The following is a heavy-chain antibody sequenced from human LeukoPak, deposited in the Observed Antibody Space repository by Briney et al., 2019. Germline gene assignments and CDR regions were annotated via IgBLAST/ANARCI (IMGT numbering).Heavy chain of an antibody. CDR1: GGSISSYY. CDR3: AREYDSSGFDAFDI. CDR2: INHSGST. J-gene: IGHJ3*02. V-gene: IGHV4-34*01. Sequence: SETLSLTCTVSGGSISSYYWSWIRQPPGKGLEWIGEINHSGSTNYNPSLKSRVTISVDTSKNQFSLKLSSVTAADTAVYYCAREYDSSGFDAFDIWGQGTMVTVSS. D-gene: IGHD3-22*01.